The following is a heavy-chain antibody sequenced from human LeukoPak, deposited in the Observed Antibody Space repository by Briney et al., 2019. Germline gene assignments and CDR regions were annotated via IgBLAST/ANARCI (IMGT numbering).Heavy chain of an antibody. CDR2: ISWNSGSI. V-gene: IGHV3-9*03. CDR3: AKESSSGYYFDY. CDR1: GFTFDDYA. Sequence: GGSLRLSCAASGFTFDDYAMHWVRQAPGKGLEWVSGISWNSGSIGYADSVKGRFTISRDNAKSSLYLQMNSLRAEDMALYYCAKESSSGYYFDYWGQGTLVTVSS. J-gene: IGHJ4*02. D-gene: IGHD6-19*01.